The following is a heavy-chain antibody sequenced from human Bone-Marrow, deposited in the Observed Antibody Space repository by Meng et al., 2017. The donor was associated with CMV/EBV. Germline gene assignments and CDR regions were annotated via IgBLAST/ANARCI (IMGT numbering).Heavy chain of an antibody. J-gene: IGHJ6*02. D-gene: IGHD2-8*01. CDR2: IIPILGIA. Sequence: SVKVSCKASGGTFSSYAISWVRQAPGQGLEWMGGIIPILGIANYAQKFQGRVTITADKSTSTAYMELRSLRSDDTAVYYCARVDVLMVYAQYYYYYGMDVWGQGTTVTVSS. V-gene: IGHV1-69*10. CDR1: GGTFSSYA. CDR3: ARVDVLMVYAQYYYYYGMDV.